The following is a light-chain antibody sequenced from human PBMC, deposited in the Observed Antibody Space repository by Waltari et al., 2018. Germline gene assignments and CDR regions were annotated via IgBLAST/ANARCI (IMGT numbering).Light chain of an antibody. CDR1: SSDVGGYNY. V-gene: IGLV2-11*01. Sequence: QSALTQPRSVSESPGQSVTISCTGTSSDVGGYNYISWSQHHPGKAPKLIIYDVTKRPSGVPDRFAASKAGNTASLTISGLRAEDEADYYCSSYAGTYTGVFGGGTKLTVL. CDR2: DVT. J-gene: IGLJ3*02. CDR3: SSYAGTYTGV.